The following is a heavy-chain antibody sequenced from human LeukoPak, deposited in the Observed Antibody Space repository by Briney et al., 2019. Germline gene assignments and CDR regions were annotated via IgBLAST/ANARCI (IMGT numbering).Heavy chain of an antibody. CDR3: ARDGVMYANFYYYGVDV. V-gene: IGHV3-33*01. Sequence: GGSLRLSCAASGFTFSSYGMHWVRQAPGKGLEWVAVIWCDGSNKHYADSVKGRFTISRDNSKNTLYLQMNSLRAEDTAVYYCARDGVMYANFYYYGVDVWGQGTTVTVSS. D-gene: IGHD2-8*02. CDR1: GFTFSSYG. CDR2: IWCDGSNK. J-gene: IGHJ6*02.